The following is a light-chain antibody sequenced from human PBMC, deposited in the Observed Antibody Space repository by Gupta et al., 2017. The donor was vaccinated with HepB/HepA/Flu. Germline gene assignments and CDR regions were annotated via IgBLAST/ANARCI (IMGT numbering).Light chain of an antibody. Sequence: QSALTKPASVSGSPGQSITISCTGTSSDVGGYNYVSWHQQHPGKAPKLMIYDVSNRPSGVSNRFSGSKSGNTASLTISGLQAEDEADYYCSSYTSSSSYVFGTGTKVTVL. CDR1: SSDVGGYNY. J-gene: IGLJ1*01. CDR3: SSYTSSSSYV. CDR2: DVS. V-gene: IGLV2-14*03.